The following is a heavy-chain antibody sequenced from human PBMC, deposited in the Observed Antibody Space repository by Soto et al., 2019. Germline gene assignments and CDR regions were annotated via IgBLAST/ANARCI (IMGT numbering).Heavy chain of an antibody. Sequence: ASVKVSCKASGGTFSSYTISWVRQAPGQRLEWMGWINAYNGNTNYAQKLQGRVTMTTDTSTSTAYMELRSLRSDDTAVYYCARLRFVVVPAAMSGRDYYYMDVWGKGTTVTVSS. CDR1: GGTFSSYT. CDR3: ARLRFVVVPAAMSGRDYYYMDV. J-gene: IGHJ6*03. V-gene: IGHV1-18*01. D-gene: IGHD2-2*01. CDR2: INAYNGNT.